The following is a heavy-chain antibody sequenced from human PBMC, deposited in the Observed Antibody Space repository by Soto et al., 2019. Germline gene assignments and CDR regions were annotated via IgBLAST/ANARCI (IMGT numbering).Heavy chain of an antibody. D-gene: IGHD6-19*01. V-gene: IGHV4-59*08. J-gene: IGHJ5*02. CDR3: ARHPAVAGPTNWFDP. CDR2: IYYSGST. Sequence: PXXTLSLPCTVSGGSISSYYWRWILQPPGKGLEWIGYIYYSGSTNYNPSLKSRVTISVDTSKNQFSLKLSSVTAEDTAVYYCARHPAVAGPTNWFDPWGQGTLVTVSS. CDR1: GGSISSYY.